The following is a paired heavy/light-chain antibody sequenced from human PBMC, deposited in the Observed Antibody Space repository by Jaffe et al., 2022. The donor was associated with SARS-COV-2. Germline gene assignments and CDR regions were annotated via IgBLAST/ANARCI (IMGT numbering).Heavy chain of an antibody. CDR1: GGSTSSSYYY. CDR3: ARRVDHDSNSSFDY. CDR2: IYHSGST. Sequence: QLQLRESGPGLVKASETLSLSCTVSGGSTSSSYYYWGWIRQPPGKGLEWIGNIYHSGSTYYNPSLESRVTISVDTSKNQLYLKLTSVTAADTAVYYCARRVDHDSNSSFDYWGQGTLVTVSS. D-gene: IGHD4-4*01. J-gene: IGHJ4*02. V-gene: IGHV4-39*01.
Light chain of an antibody. CDR3: ALYMGNAIWV. Sequence: QTVVTQEPSFSVSPGGTVTLTCGLSSGSVSSNYYPSWFQQTPGQAPRTLIYSTKTRSSGVPDRFSGSILGNKAALTITGAQADDESDYHCALYMGNAIWVFGGGTKLTVL. CDR1: SGSVSSNYY. CDR2: STK. V-gene: IGLV8-61*01. J-gene: IGLJ3*02.